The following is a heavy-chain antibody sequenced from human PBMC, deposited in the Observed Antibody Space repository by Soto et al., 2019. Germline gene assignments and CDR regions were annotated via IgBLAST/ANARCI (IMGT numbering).Heavy chain of an antibody. CDR2: ISSSSSYI. Sequence: PGGSLRLSCAASGFTFSSYSMNWVRQAPGKGLEWVSSISSSSSYIYYADSVKGRFTISRDNAKNSLYLQMNSLRAEDTAVYYCARDCSGGSCQTAYYYYGMDVWGQGTTVTVSS. V-gene: IGHV3-21*01. D-gene: IGHD2-15*01. J-gene: IGHJ6*02. CDR1: GFTFSSYS. CDR3: ARDCSGGSCQTAYYYYGMDV.